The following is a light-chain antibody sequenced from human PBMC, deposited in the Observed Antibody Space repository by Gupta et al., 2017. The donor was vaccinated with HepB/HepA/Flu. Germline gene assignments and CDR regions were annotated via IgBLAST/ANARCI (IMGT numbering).Light chain of an antibody. Sequence: QSVLTHPPSASETPGQRVTISCSGSSPDIGSIYVYWYQQLPGTAPKLLIYRTNQRRSGVPDRFSGSKSGTSASLAISGLRSEDEADYYCAAWDDSLSSWVFGGGTKLIVL. CDR3: AAWDDSLSSWV. V-gene: IGLV1-47*01. CDR1: SPDIGSIY. CDR2: RTN. J-gene: IGLJ3*02.